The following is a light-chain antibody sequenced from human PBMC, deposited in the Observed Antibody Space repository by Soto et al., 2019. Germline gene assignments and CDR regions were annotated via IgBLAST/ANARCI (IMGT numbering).Light chain of an antibody. CDR1: QDIASY. CDR2: AAS. V-gene: IGKV1-9*01. Sequence: IQLTQSPSSLSASIGDRVAITCRASQDIASYLAWYQQKPGNAPKLLIYAASTLHSGVPSRFSGSGSGTDFTLTISSLQPEDFVTYYCQQLIVNLLFGQGTKLEIK. J-gene: IGKJ2*01. CDR3: QQLIVNLL.